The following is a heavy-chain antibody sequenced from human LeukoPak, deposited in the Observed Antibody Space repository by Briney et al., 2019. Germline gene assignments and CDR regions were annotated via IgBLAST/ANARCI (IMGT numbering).Heavy chain of an antibody. CDR1: GFSPFSSA. J-gene: IGHJ4*02. D-gene: IGHD1-1*01. CDR3: AKDRDDDPLFDY. Sequence: SPRLSCIASGFSPFSSAIFYSRQPPANRLIRVSAISGSGGSTYYVDPVKGRFTITRDNSKNTLYLQMNSLRAEDTAVYYCAKDRDDDPLFDYWGPGLLVTVSS. CDR2: ISGSGGST. V-gene: IGHV3-23*01.